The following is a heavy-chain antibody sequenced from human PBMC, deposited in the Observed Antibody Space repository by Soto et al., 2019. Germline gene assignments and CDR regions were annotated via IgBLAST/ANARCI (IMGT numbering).Heavy chain of an antibody. Sequence: LRLSCAASGFTFSSYAMTWVRQAPGKGLEWVSGISGSGGGTYYADSVKGRFTISRDNSKTTLYLQMDSLRAEDTALYYCARSSDGFYSSAGMQVWGQATRVTLSS. CDR2: ISGSGGGT. J-gene: IGHJ6*02. D-gene: IGHD2-15*01. CDR1: GFTFSSYA. CDR3: ARSSDGFYSSAGMQV. V-gene: IGHV3-23*01.